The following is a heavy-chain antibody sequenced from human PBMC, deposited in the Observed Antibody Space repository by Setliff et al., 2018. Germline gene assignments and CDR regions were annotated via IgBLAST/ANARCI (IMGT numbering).Heavy chain of an antibody. Sequence: SETLSLTCAVYGGSFTGYYWSWIRQPPGKGLEWIGEINHSGSTNYNPSLKSRVTISVDTSKNQFSLKLSSVTAADTAVYYCARGRAGTLVTALLTPRTVFLRCWFDPWGQGTLVTVSS. D-gene: IGHD2-21*02. J-gene: IGHJ5*02. CDR1: GGSFTGYY. CDR2: INHSGST. V-gene: IGHV4-34*01. CDR3: ARGRAGTLVTALLTPRTVFLRCWFDP.